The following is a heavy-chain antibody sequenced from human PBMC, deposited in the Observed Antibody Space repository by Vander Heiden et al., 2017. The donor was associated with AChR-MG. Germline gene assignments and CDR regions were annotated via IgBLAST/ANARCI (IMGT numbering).Heavy chain of an antibody. J-gene: IGHJ5*02. V-gene: IGHV3-15*01. D-gene: IGHD1-7*01. CDR2: IKSNSDGGIT. CDR1: GFTVQDAG. CDR3: TTLSLWNYVLET. Sequence: DVHLVESGGGLVKPGGSLRLSCSVSGFTVQDAGMNWVRQAPGKGLDWIGRIKSNSDGGITDHAAPVKGRFTISRDDSKNTLYLQMDSLKTEDTGVYYCTTLSLWNYVLETWGQGSLVTVSS.